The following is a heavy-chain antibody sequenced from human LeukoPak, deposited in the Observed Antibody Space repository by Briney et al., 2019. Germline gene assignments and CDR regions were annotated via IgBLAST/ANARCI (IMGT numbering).Heavy chain of an antibody. Sequence: GGSLRLSCAASGFTFSSYWMSWVRQAPGKGLEWVANIKQDGSEKYYVDSVKGRFTISRDNAKNSLYLQMNSLRAEDTAVYYCARGDSSGAYGMDVWGQGTTVTVSS. CDR3: ARGDSSGAYGMDV. CDR2: IKQDGSEK. D-gene: IGHD3-22*01. J-gene: IGHJ6*02. CDR1: GFTFSSYW. V-gene: IGHV3-7*01.